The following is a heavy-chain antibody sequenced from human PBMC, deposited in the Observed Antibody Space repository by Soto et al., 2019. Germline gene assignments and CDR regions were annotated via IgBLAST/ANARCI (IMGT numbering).Heavy chain of an antibody. J-gene: IGHJ6*02. CDR3: ARDPQRIALSCRYYYYGMDV. CDR2: IYYSGST. CDR1: GGSISSYY. D-gene: IGHD6-13*01. V-gene: IGHV4-59*12. Sequence: SETLSLTCTVSGGSISSYYWSWIRQPPGKGLEWIGYIYYSGSTNYNPSLKSRVTISVDTSKNQFSLKLSSVTAADTAVYYCARDPQRIALSCRYYYYGMDVWGQGSTVCVS.